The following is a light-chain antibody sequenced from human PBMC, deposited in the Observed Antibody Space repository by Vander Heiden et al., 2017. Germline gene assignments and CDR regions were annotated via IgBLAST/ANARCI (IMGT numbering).Light chain of an antibody. V-gene: IGKV2-28*01. Sequence: DLVITQSPLSLPVTPGEPASISCRSSQSLLHSNGYNYLDWYLQKPGQSPQLLIYLGSNRASGVPDRFSGSGSGTDFTLKISRVEADDVGVYYCMQALQTPFTFGGGTKVEIK. CDR2: LGS. CDR3: MQALQTPFT. CDR1: QSLLHSNGYNY. J-gene: IGKJ4*01.